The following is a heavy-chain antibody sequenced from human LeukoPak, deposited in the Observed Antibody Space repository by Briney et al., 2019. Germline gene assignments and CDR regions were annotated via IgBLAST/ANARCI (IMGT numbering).Heavy chain of an antibody. Sequence: PSETLSLTCAVYGGSFSGYYWSWIRQPPGKGLEWIGEINHSGSTNYNPSLKSRVTISVDTSKNQFSLKLSSVTAADTAVYYCARLYNYYDSSGYYPVSWGQGTLVTVSS. D-gene: IGHD3-22*01. CDR3: ARLYNYYDSSGYYPVS. V-gene: IGHV4-34*01. CDR2: INHSGST. CDR1: GGSFSGYY. J-gene: IGHJ5*02.